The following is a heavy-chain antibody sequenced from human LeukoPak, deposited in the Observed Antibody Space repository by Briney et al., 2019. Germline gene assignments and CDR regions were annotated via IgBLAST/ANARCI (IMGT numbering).Heavy chain of an antibody. CDR1: GYSFTSYW. V-gene: IGHV5-51*01. Sequence: GESLKISCKGIGYSFTSYWIGWVRQMPGKGMEWMGVIYPGDARTRYNPSFQGQVTISVDKSINTAYLQWVSLKASDTAMYYCACREFTSTWSYPWGQGTLVTVSS. J-gene: IGHJ5*02. D-gene: IGHD2-2*01. CDR2: IYPGDART. CDR3: ACREFTSTWSYP.